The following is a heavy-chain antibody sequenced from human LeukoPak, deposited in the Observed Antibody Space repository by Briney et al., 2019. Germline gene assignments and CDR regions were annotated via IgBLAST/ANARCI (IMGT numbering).Heavy chain of an antibody. V-gene: IGHV4-59*08. CDR2: IYYSGST. D-gene: IGHD2-21*02. Sequence: SETLSLTCTVSGGSISSYYWSWIRQPPGKGLEWIGYIYYSGSTNYNPSLKSRVTISVDTSKNQFSLKLSSVTAADTAAYYCARGLAYCGGDCTNWFDPWGQGTLVTVSS. CDR3: ARGLAYCGGDCTNWFDP. J-gene: IGHJ5*02. CDR1: GGSISSYY.